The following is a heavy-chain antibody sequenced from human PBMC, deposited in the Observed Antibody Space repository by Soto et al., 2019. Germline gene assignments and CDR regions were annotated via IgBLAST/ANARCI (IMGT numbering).Heavy chain of an antibody. D-gene: IGHD4-17*01. CDR3: ARKPATTGYCYYGMDV. CDR2: ISSSSSSI. Sequence: GGSLRLSCAASGFTFSSDTMNWVRQAPGKGLEWVSSISSSSSSIYYADSVKGRFTISRDNAKNSLYLQMNSLRAEDTAVYYCARKPATTGYCYYGMDVWGQGTTVTVSS. J-gene: IGHJ6*02. CDR1: GFTFSSDT. V-gene: IGHV3-21*01.